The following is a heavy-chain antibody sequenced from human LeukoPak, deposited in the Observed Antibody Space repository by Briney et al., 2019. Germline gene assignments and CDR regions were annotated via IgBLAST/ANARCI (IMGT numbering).Heavy chain of an antibody. CDR3: ARQWELLISHSFDY. J-gene: IGHJ4*02. CDR1: GGSISSSSYY. CDR2: IYYSGST. V-gene: IGHV4-39*01. Sequence: SETLSLTCTVSGGSISSSSYYWGWIRQPPGKGLEWIGSIYYSGSTYYNPSLKSRVTISVDTSKNQFSLKLSSVTAADTAVYYCARQWELLISHSFDYWGQGTLVTVSS. D-gene: IGHD1-26*01.